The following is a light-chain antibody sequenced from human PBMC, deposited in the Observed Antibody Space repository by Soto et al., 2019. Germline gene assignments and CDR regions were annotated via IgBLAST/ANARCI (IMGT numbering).Light chain of an antibody. CDR2: GAS. CDR1: QSVSSSY. CDR3: QRYGSSYT. V-gene: IGKV3-20*01. Sequence: EIVLTQSPGTLSLSPGERATLSCRASQSVSSSYLAWYQHKPCQAPRLLIYGASSRATASPDRFSGSWSGTQFTLTISRWAPVDFAVYSCQRYGSSYTFGQGTKLEIK. J-gene: IGKJ2*01.